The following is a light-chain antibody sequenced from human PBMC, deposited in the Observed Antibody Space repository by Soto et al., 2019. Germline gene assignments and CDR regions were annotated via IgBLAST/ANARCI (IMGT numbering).Light chain of an antibody. J-gene: IGKJ2*01. CDR1: QSVSSRN. CDR2: GAF. V-gene: IGKV3-20*01. Sequence: EIVLTQSPGTLSLFPGERATLSCRASQSVSSRNLAWYRQKPGQAPSLLIYGAFNRATGIPDRFSGSGSATDFTLTISRLEPADFAVYYCLVYGDSPPAYTFGQGTMMDIK. CDR3: LVYGDSPPAYT.